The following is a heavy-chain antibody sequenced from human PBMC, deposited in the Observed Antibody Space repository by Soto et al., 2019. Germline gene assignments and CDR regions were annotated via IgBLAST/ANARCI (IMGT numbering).Heavy chain of an antibody. V-gene: IGHV4-34*01. Sequence: QVQLQQWGAGLLKPSETLSLTCAVYGGSFSGYYWSWIRQPPGKGLEWIGEINHSGSTNYNPSLKSRVTISVDTSKNHFSLKLSSVTAADTAVYYCARYSQLIWGSYRRYYFDYWGQGTLVTVSS. CDR2: INHSGST. D-gene: IGHD3-16*02. CDR3: ARYSQLIWGSYRRYYFDY. CDR1: GGSFSGYY. J-gene: IGHJ4*02.